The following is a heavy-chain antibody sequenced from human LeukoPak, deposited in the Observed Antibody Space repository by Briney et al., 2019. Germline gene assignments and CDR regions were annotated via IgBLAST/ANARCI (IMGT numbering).Heavy chain of an antibody. CDR3: ARVWKSYYDFWSGPSHSYYYYGMDV. Sequence: SETLSLTCAVYGGSFSGYYWSWIRQPPGKGLEWIGEINHSGSTNYNPSLKSRVTISVDTSKNQFSLKLSSVTAADTAVYYCARVWKSYYDFWSGPSHSYYYYGMDVWGQGTTVTVSS. CDR1: GGSFSGYY. V-gene: IGHV4-34*01. J-gene: IGHJ6*02. CDR2: INHSGST. D-gene: IGHD3-3*01.